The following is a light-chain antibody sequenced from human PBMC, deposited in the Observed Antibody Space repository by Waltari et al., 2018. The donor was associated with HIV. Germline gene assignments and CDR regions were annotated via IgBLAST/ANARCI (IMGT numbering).Light chain of an antibody. J-gene: IGKJ5*01. Sequence: DNVLTQSPGTLSLSPGEGATLSCRASQNVYNNYVAWYQQKAGQAPRLLIYGTSTRATGIPDRFSGSGSGTDFTLNINRLEPEDFAVYYCQQYGGSPITFGQGARLEMK. V-gene: IGKV3-20*01. CDR2: GTS. CDR3: QQYGGSPIT. CDR1: QNVYNNY.